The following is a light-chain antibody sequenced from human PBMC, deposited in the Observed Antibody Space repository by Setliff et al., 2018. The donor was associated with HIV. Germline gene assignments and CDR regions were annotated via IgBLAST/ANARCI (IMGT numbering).Light chain of an antibody. V-gene: IGLV2-23*01. Sequence: SVLTQPASVSGSPGQSITISCTGTSNDVGRYDLVSWYQQHPARAPKLIIYQATGRPSGVSNRFSGSKSGNVASLTISGLQAEDEADYYCCSNTGSNTFVFGTGTKVTVL. CDR2: QAT. J-gene: IGLJ1*01. CDR3: CSNTGSNTFV. CDR1: SNDVGRYDL.